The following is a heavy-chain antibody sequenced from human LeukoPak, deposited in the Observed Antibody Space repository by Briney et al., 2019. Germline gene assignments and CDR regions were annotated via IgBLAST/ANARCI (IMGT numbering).Heavy chain of an antibody. CDR1: GFTFSDYY. CDR3: AKDGAWLRFDD. J-gene: IGHJ4*02. Sequence: GGSLRLSCAASGFTFSDYYMNWIRQAPGKGLEWVSGISPGGGPTYYADSVKGRFTISRDDSKNTLYLQMKNLRAEDTAVYYCAKDGAWLRFDDWGQGILVTVSS. V-gene: IGHV3-23*01. CDR2: ISPGGGPT. D-gene: IGHD5-12*01.